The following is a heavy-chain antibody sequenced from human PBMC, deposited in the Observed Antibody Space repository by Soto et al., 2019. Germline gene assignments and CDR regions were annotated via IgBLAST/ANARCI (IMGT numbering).Heavy chain of an antibody. D-gene: IGHD2-15*01. J-gene: IGHJ6*02. CDR1: GFTFSSYA. V-gene: IGHV3-30-3*01. Sequence: PGGSLRLSCAASGFTFSSYAMHWVRQAPGKGLEWVAVISYDGSNKYYADSVKGRFTISRDNSKSTLYLQMNSLRAEDTAVYYCARDNPHCSGGSCYPRYYYYYGMDVWGQGTTVTVSS. CDR3: ARDNPHCSGGSCYPRYYYYYGMDV. CDR2: ISYDGSNK.